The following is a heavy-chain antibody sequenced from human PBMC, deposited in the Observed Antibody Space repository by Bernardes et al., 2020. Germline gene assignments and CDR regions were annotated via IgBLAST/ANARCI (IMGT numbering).Heavy chain of an antibody. D-gene: IGHD2-15*01. CDR1: GGTYSSYV. J-gene: IGHJ3*02. V-gene: IGHV1-69*13. Sequence: SVKVSCKASGGTYSSYVITWVRQAPGQGLEWMGEIIPIFGTANYAQKFQGRVTITADASASTVYMDLSSLRSEDSAMYYCARGTCNSCAYNIWGQGTLVTVSS. CDR3: ARGTCNSCAYNI. CDR2: IIPIFGTA.